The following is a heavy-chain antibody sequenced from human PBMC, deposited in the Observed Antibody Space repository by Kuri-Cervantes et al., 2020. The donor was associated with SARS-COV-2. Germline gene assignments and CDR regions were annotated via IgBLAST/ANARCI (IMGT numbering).Heavy chain of an antibody. CDR2: FDPEDGET. J-gene: IGHJ4*02. D-gene: IGHD2-15*01. V-gene: IGHV1-24*01. CDR3: ARGCSSTSRYSGHCSGGSCYSGY. CDR1: GYTLTELS. Sequence: ASVKVSCKVSGYTLTELSMHWVRQAPGKGLEWMGGFDPEDGETIYAQKLQGRVTMTTDTSTSTAYMELRSLRSDDTAVYYCARGCSSTSRYSGHCSGGSCYSGYWGQGTLVTVSS.